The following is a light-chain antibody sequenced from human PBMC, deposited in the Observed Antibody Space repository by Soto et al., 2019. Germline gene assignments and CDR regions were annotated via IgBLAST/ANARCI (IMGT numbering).Light chain of an antibody. J-gene: IGLJ1*01. CDR2: DVS. CDR1: SSDVGGYEY. Sequence: QSALTQPASVSGSPGQSITISCAGSSSDVGGYEYVSWYQQHPGRAPKLIIYDVSNRPSGVSNRFSGAKSGNTASLTISGLQADDEADYYCYSYSTSGIHYAFGDGTKVTVL. V-gene: IGLV2-14*03. CDR3: YSYSTSGIHYA.